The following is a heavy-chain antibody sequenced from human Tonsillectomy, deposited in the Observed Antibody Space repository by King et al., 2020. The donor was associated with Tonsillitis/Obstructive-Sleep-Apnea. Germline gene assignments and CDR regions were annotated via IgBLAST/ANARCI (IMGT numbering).Heavy chain of an antibody. CDR3: AKEPSYVFWSGPDDFEY. J-gene: IGHJ4*02. CDR1: GFTFDDYA. Sequence: VQLVESGGGLVQPGRSLRLSCAASGFTFDDYAMHWVRQAPGKGLEWVSGIIWNSDSIGYADSVKGRFTLSRDNAKNSLYLQMNSLRAEDTALYYCAKEPSYVFWSGPDDFEYWGEGALGTVSP. V-gene: IGHV3-9*01. D-gene: IGHD3-3*01. CDR2: IIWNSDSI.